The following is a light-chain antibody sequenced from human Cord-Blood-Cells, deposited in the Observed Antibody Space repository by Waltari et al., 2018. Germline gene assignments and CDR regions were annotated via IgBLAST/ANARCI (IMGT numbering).Light chain of an antibody. V-gene: IGKV4-1*01. Sequence: DIVMTQSPDSLAVSLGERATINCKYSQSVLYSSNNKNYLAWYQQKPGQPPKLLIYWASTRESGVPDRFSGSGSWTDFTLTISSLQAEDVAVYYCQQYYSTPHTFGQGTKLEIK. CDR2: WAS. J-gene: IGKJ2*01. CDR1: QSVLYSSNNKNY. CDR3: QQYYSTPHT.